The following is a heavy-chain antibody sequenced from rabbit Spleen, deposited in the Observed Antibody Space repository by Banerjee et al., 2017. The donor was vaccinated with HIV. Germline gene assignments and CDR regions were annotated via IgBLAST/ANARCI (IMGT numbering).Heavy chain of an antibody. J-gene: IGHJ4*01. D-gene: IGHD4-2*01. CDR2: INTATGKA. V-gene: IGHV1S45*01. CDR3: ARGGYGGHIYAMGL. CDR1: GFSFSDRDV. Sequence: QEQLVESGGGLVKPEGSLTLTCKASGFSFSDRDVMCWVRQAPGRGLEWIACINTATGKAVYASWAKGRVTISKTSSTTVTLQMTSLTAADTATYFCARGGYGGHIYAMGLWGPGTLVTVS.